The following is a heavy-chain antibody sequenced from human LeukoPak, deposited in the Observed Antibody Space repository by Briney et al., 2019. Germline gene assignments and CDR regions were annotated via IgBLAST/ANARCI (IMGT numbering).Heavy chain of an antibody. D-gene: IGHD2-15*01. CDR2: IYYSGST. CDR1: GGSISSYY. Sequence: PSETLSLTCTVSGGSISSYYWSWIRQPPGKGLEWIGYIYYSGSTNYNPSLKSRVSISLDTSKNQISLKLSSVTAADTAVYYCARHLYCSGGSCYSGHYYYGMDVWGQGTTVTVSS. V-gene: IGHV4-59*08. J-gene: IGHJ6*02. CDR3: ARHLYCSGGSCYSGHYYYGMDV.